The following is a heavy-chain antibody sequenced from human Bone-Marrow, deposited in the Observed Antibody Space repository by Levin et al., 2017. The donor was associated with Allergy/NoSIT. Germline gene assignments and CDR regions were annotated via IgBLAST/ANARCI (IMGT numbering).Heavy chain of an antibody. CDR1: GYSFTRYW. J-gene: IGHJ4*02. Sequence: PGGSLRLSCKGSGYSFTRYWIGWVRQMSGKGLEWMGSIYPGDSDLRYSPSFQGQVTISADRSTRTAYLQWSSLKASDSAMYYCASGGDYYSVDYWGQGTLVTVSS. CDR2: IYPGDSDL. V-gene: IGHV5-51*01. CDR3: ASGGDYYSVDY. D-gene: IGHD2-21*02.